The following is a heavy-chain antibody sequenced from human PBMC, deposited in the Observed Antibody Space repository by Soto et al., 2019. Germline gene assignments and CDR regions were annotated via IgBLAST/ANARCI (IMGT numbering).Heavy chain of an antibody. D-gene: IGHD3-22*01. V-gene: IGHV3-30*03. CDR2: ISYDGSNK. Sequence: GGSLRLSCAASGFTFSSYGMHWVRQAPGKGLEWVAVISYDGSNKYYADSVKGRFTISRDNSKNTLYLQMNSLRAEDTAVYFCTTFRYYYDSSGSYLWDFWGQGTPVTVSS. J-gene: IGHJ4*02. CDR3: TTFRYYYDSSGSYLWDF. CDR1: GFTFSSYG.